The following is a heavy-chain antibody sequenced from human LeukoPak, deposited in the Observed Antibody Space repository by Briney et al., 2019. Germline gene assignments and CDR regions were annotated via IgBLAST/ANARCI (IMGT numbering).Heavy chain of an antibody. J-gene: IGHJ4*02. D-gene: IGHD2-8*02. Sequence: GGSLRLSCAASGFTFSSYWMSWVRQAPGKGLEWVANIKQDGSEKYYVDSVKGRFTISRDNAKNSLYLQMNSLRAEDTAEYYCARVVLGDYFDYWGQGTLVTVSS. CDR3: ARVVLGDYFDY. CDR1: GFTFSSYW. CDR2: IKQDGSEK. V-gene: IGHV3-7*01.